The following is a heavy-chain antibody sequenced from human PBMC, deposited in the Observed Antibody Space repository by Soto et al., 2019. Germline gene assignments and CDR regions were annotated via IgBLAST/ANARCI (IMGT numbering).Heavy chain of an antibody. J-gene: IGHJ3*02. CDR1: GGTFSSYA. CDR2: IIPIFGTA. V-gene: IGHV1-69*06. D-gene: IGHD2-21*02. Sequence: QVQLVQSGAEVKKPGSSVKVSCKASGGTFSSYAISWVRQAPGQGLEWMGGIIPIFGTANYAQKFQGRVTITADKSTSTAYMELSSLRSEDTAVNYCARDPRYCGGACSYEIGHDDFDSWGQGTMVTVSS. CDR3: ARDPRYCGGACSYEIGHDDFDS.